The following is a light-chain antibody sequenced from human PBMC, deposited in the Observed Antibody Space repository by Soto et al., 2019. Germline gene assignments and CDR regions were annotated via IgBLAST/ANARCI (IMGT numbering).Light chain of an antibody. CDR1: SSDVGGYDY. V-gene: IGLV2-14*03. Sequence: QSALTQVASVSGSPGQSITISCTGTSSDVGGYDYVSWYQQHPGKAPKLMIYNVNYRPSGVSDRFSGSKSGDTASLTISGLQAEDEANYYCRSYTTTNPVVFGGGTKLTVL. CDR3: RSYTTTNPVV. J-gene: IGLJ2*01. CDR2: NVN.